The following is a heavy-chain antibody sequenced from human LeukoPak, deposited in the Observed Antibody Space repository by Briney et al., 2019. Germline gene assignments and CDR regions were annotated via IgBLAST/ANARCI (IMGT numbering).Heavy chain of an antibody. Sequence: SGGSLRLSCAASGFTFSSYAMSWVRQAPGKGLEWVSAISGSGGSTYYADSVKGRFTISRDNSKNTLYLQMNSLRAEDTAVYYCAKDSLSQYCSSTSCRFDYWGQGTLVTVSS. V-gene: IGHV3-23*01. D-gene: IGHD2-2*01. CDR3: AKDSLSQYCSSTSCRFDY. CDR1: GFTFSSYA. J-gene: IGHJ4*02. CDR2: ISGSGGST.